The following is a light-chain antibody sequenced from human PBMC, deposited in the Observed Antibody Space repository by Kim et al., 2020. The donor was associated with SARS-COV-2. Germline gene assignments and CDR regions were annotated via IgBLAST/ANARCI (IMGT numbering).Light chain of an antibody. CDR3: QHYSQWPWT. CDR2: GAP. CDR1: RRVHTH. Sequence: RASLACRARRRVHTHVATYQQRASPLPRPLISGAPTRPPGVPARFSGSGFGTEFTLTITSLQSEDFVVYYCQHYSQWPWTFGRGTKVDIK. J-gene: IGKJ1*01. V-gene: IGKV3-15*01.